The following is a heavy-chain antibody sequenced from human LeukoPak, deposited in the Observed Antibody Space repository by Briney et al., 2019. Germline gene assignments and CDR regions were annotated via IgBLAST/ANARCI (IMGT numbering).Heavy chain of an antibody. V-gene: IGHV3-23*01. Sequence: GGSLRLSCAAPGFTFSSYSMNWVRQAPGKGLEWVSTIRNSGSSTSYADSVKGRFTISRDNSKNTLYLQLSSLRADDTALYYCAKQSHDYGGYMDFWGQGTLVTVSS. J-gene: IGHJ4*02. CDR2: IRNSGSST. CDR1: GFTFSSYS. CDR3: AKQSHDYGGYMDF. D-gene: IGHD4-17*01.